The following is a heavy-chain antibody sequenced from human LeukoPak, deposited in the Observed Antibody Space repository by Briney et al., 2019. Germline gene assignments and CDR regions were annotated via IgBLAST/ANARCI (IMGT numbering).Heavy chain of an antibody. D-gene: IGHD2-2*02. CDR1: GFTFIRYA. J-gene: IGHJ4*02. CDR2: ISSNGGST. V-gene: IGHV3-64*01. Sequence: PVWSLRLSCAASGFTFIRYAMHWVRQAPGKGLEYVSAISSNGGSTYYANSVKGRFTISRDNSKNTLYLQMGSLRAEDMAVYYCARGYCSSTSCYTVDYWGQGTLVTVSS. CDR3: ARGYCSSTSCYTVDY.